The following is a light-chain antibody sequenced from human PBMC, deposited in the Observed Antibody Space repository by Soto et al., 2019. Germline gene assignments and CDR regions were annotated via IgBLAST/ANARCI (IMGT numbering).Light chain of an antibody. J-gene: IGKJ2*01. CDR2: GAS. CDR3: QQYGSSPRT. Sequence: ENVLPQSPGTLSLSPGERATLSCRASQSVSTSSLAWYQQKPGQAPRLLIYGASNRATGIPDRFSGSGSGTDFTLTISRLEPEDFAVYYCQQYGSSPRTFGLGTKLEIK. CDR1: QSVSTSS. V-gene: IGKV3-20*01.